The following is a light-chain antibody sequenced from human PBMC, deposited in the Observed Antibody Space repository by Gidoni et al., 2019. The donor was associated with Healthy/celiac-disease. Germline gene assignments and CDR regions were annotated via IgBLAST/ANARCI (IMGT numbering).Light chain of an antibody. CDR1: QSVSSSY. CDR3: QQYGSSPPMYT. J-gene: IGKJ2*01. CDR2: GAS. V-gene: IGKV3-20*01. Sequence: EIVLTQSPGTLSLSPGERATLSCRASQSVSSSYLAWYQQKPGQATRLLIYGASSRATGIPDRFSGSGSGTDFTLTISRLEPEDVAVYYCQQYGSSPPMYTFGQGTKLEIK.